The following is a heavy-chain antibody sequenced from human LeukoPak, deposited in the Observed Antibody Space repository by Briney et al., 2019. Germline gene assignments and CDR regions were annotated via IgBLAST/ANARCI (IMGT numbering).Heavy chain of an antibody. CDR3: AKDIGSYYDY. CDR2: ISSSGSTI. J-gene: IGHJ4*02. CDR1: GFTFSDYY. Sequence: GGSLRLSCAASGFTFSDYYMSWIRQAPGKGLEWVSYISSSGSTIYYADSVKGRFTISRDNSKNTLYLEMNSLGAEDTSVYYCAKDIGSYYDYWGQGILVTVSS. V-gene: IGHV3-11*04. D-gene: IGHD3-10*01.